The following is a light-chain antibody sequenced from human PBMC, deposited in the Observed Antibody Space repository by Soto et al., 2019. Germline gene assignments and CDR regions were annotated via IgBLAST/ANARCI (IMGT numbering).Light chain of an antibody. CDR2: GAS. V-gene: IGKV3-15*01. CDR1: QSVSSN. J-gene: IGKJ4*01. CDR3: QQYDNWPLT. Sequence: DIVMTQSTAPLSVSPGERVTLSCMASQSVSSNLAWYQQKPGQAPRLLMYGASTRATGIPARFSGSGSGTECTLTISSLQSEDVTVYYCQQYDNWPLTLDGGTKVDIK.